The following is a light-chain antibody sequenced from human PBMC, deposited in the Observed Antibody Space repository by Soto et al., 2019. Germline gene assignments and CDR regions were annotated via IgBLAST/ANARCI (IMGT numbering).Light chain of an antibody. CDR2: GAS. CDR3: QQYGSSPRIT. CDR1: QSISSSY. J-gene: IGKJ5*01. Sequence: EIVLTQSPGTLSLSPWKRATLSCRASQSISSSYLAWYQQRPGQAPRLLIYGASSRATGIPDRFSGSGSGTEFTLTISRLEPEDFAVYYCQQYGSSPRITFGQGTRLEIK. V-gene: IGKV3-20*01.